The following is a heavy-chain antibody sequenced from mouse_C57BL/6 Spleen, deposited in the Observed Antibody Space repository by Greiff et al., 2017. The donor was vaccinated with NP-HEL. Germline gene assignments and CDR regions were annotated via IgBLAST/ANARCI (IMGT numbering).Heavy chain of an antibody. CDR2: IYPGNSDT. Sequence: VQLKHSGTVLARPGASVKMSCKTSGYTFTSYWMHWVKQRPGQGLEWIGAIYPGNSDTSYNQKFKGKAKLTAVTSASTAYMELSSLTNEDSAVYYCTRRTTVVEDWYFDVWGTGTTVTVSS. V-gene: IGHV1-5*01. CDR3: TRRTTVVEDWYFDV. D-gene: IGHD1-1*01. CDR1: GYTFTSYW. J-gene: IGHJ1*03.